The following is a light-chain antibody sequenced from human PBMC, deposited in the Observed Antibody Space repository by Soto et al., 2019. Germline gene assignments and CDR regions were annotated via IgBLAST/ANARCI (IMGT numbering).Light chain of an antibody. CDR1: SSNIGAGYD. J-gene: IGLJ3*02. Sequence: QSVLTQPPSVSGAPGQRVTISCTGSSSNIGAGYDVHWYQQLPGTAPKLLIYGNSNRPSGVPDRFSGSNSGTSASLAITGLQAEDEDDDYCQSYDSSLSGWVFGGGTQLTVL. V-gene: IGLV1-40*01. CDR3: QSYDSSLSGWV. CDR2: GNS.